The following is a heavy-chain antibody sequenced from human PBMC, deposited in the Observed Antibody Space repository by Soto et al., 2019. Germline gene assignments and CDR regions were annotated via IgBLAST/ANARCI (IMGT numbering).Heavy chain of an antibody. V-gene: IGHV3-11*03. D-gene: IGHD3-22*01. Sequence: SGGGLVKPGGSLRLSCAASGFTFSNYYMTWIRQAPGKGLEWVSYISSSSSYINYADSVRGRFTISRDNARNSLYLQMNSLRAEDTAVYYCARRPYYYDTSGSRYYYGMDVWGQGTTVTVSS. CDR3: ARRPYYYDTSGSRYYYGMDV. J-gene: IGHJ6*02. CDR1: GFTFSNYY. CDR2: ISSSSSYI.